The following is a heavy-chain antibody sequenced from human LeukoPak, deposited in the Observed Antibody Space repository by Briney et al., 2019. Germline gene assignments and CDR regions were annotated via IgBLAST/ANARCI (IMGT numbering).Heavy chain of an antibody. Sequence: EASVKLSCTASGYTFSSYYMHWVRQAPGQGLEWTGWINPNSGGTNYAQKFQGRVTMTRDTSISTAYMELSRLRSDDTAVYYCARVGTRWLQFDMQYWGQGTRVSVSS. CDR3: ARVGTRWLQFDMQY. CDR1: GYTFSSYY. V-gene: IGHV1-2*02. CDR2: INPNSGGT. J-gene: IGHJ4*02. D-gene: IGHD5-24*01.